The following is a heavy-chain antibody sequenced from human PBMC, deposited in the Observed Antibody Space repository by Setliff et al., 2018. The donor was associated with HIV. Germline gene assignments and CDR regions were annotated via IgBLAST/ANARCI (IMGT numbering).Heavy chain of an antibody. CDR1: GGIVS. CDR2: ITPILGIP. D-gene: IGHD1-20*01. J-gene: IGHJ3*02. CDR3: ARGQTTNNIKAEAFDI. V-gene: IGHV1-69*10. Sequence: SVKVSCKASGGIVSINWVRQAPGQRLEWMGGITPILGIPNYAQKFQGRVTITADKSTTTVYMELSSLGSEDTAVYYCARGQTTNNIKAEAFDIWGQGTLVTVSS.